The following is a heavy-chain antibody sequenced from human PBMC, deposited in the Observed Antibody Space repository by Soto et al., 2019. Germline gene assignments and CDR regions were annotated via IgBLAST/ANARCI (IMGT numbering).Heavy chain of an antibody. CDR1: GYTFTSYY. V-gene: IGHV1-46*01. Sequence: GASVKVSCKASGYTFTSYYMNWVRQAPGQGLEWVGIINPSSGSTNYAQKFQGRVTMTRDTSTSTVYMNLSSLRSEDTAVYYCAREGLMGEGNYFDYWGQGTPVTV. J-gene: IGHJ4*02. CDR3: AREGLMGEGNYFDY. D-gene: IGHD1-26*01. CDR2: INPSSGST.